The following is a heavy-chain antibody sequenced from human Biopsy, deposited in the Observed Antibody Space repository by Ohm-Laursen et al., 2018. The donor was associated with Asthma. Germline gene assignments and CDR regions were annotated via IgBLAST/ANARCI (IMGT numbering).Heavy chain of an antibody. CDR3: ARGPELDV. CDR2: TNERGVT. V-gene: IGHV4-34*01. J-gene: IGHJ6*02. CDR1: PGSSSGFY. Sequence: SETLSLTCDVYPGSSSGFYWTWIRPSPEKGLEWIGETNERGVTNNNPSLKSRVIISIDTYWNRVSLKLTSVTAADTAVYYCARGPELDVWGQGTTVTVSS.